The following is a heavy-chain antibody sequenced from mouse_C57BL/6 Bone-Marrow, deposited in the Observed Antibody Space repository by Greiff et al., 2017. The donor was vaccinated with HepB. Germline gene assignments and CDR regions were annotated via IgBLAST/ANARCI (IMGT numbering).Heavy chain of an antibody. CDR3: ARWYYYGSSSCYYAMDY. CDR1: GYSFTSYY. CDR2: IYPGSGNT. D-gene: IGHD1-1*01. J-gene: IGHJ4*01. Sequence: QVQLKESGPELVKPGASVKISCKASGYSFTSYYIHWVKQRPGQGLEWIGWIYPGSGNTKYNEKFKGKATLTADTSSSTAYMQLSSLTSEDSAVYYCARWYYYGSSSCYYAMDYWGQGTSVTVSS. V-gene: IGHV1-66*01.